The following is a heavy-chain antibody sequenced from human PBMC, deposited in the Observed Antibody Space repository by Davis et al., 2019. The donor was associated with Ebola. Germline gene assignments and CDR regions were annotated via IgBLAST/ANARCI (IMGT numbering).Heavy chain of an antibody. J-gene: IGHJ2*01. V-gene: IGHV1-18*01. CDR2: FDPEDGET. D-gene: IGHD3-3*01. CDR1: GYTFTSYD. Sequence: ASVKVSCKASGYTFTSYDINWVRQAPGKGLEWMGGFDPEDGETIYAQKFQGRVTMTTDTSTSTAYMELRSLRSDDTAVYYCARTVTIFGSGYFDLWGRGTLVTVSS. CDR3: ARTVTIFGSGYFDL.